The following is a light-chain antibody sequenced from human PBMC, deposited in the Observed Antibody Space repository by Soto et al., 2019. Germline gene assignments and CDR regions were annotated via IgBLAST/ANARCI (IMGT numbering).Light chain of an antibody. V-gene: IGLV2-18*01. Sequence: QSVLTQPPSVSGSPGQSVTISCTGTSTDFVSYNRVSWYQQPPGTAPKLIIYEASNRPSGVPDRFSGSKSGNTASLTISGLQAPDEADYYCSLYTSENTYVFGTGTKV. CDR3: SLYTSENTYV. J-gene: IGLJ1*01. CDR2: EAS. CDR1: STDFVSYNR.